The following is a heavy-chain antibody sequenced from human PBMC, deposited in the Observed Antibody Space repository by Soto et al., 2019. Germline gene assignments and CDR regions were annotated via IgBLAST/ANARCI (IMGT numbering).Heavy chain of an antibody. Sequence: QVQLVQSGAEVKKPGSSVRVSCKASGDTFTFYSINWVRQAPGLGLEWMGRINPILSMSTYAQRFQGRVTMSADKSTSKAYMELSSLRSEDTAMYYCASSYGSGYRAFDYWGQGALVTVSS. CDR1: GDTFTFYS. CDR3: ASSYGSGYRAFDY. D-gene: IGHD3-10*01. CDR2: INPILSMS. V-gene: IGHV1-69*02. J-gene: IGHJ4*02.